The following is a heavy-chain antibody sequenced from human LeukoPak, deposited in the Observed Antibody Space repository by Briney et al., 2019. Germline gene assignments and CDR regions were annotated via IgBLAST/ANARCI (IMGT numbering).Heavy chain of an antibody. D-gene: IGHD2-21*01. V-gene: IGHV5-51*01. Sequence: GESLKISCKGSGYSFTSYWIGWVRQMPGKGLDWMGIIYPSDSDVRYSPSFQGQVTISADKSLSTAYLQWSSLKASDTAIYYCARLLLPGVPYFDYWGQGTLATVSS. CDR3: ARLLLPGVPYFDY. J-gene: IGHJ4*02. CDR2: IYPSDSDV. CDR1: GYSFTSYW.